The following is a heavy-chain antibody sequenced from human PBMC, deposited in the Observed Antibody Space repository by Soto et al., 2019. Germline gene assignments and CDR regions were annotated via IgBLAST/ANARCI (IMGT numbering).Heavy chain of an antibody. J-gene: IGHJ4*02. D-gene: IGHD3-16*02. V-gene: IGHV4-34*01. Sequence: SETLSLTCAAYGGSFSGYYWSWIRQPPGKGLEWIGEINHSGSTNYNPSLKSRVTISVDTSKNQFSLKLSSVTATDTAVYYCARGSGLHLGELSYANYYFDYWGQGTLVTVSS. CDR1: GGSFSGYY. CDR2: INHSGST. CDR3: ARGSGLHLGELSYANYYFDY.